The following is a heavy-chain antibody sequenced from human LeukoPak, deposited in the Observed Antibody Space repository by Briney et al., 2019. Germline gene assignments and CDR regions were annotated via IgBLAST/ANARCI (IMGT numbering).Heavy chain of an antibody. J-gene: IGHJ6*02. Sequence: SVKVSCKASGYTFTGYYMHWVRQAPGQGLEWMGGIIPIFGTANYAQKFQGRVTITADESTSTAYMELSSLRSEDTAVYYCTIFGVVEQTAYYYYYGMDVWGQGTTVTVSS. CDR3: TIFGVVEQTAYYYYYGMDV. V-gene: IGHV1-69*13. CDR1: GYTFTGYY. D-gene: IGHD3-3*01. CDR2: IIPIFGTA.